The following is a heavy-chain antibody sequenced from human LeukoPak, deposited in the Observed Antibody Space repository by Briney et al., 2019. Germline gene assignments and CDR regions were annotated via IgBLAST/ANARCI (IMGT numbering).Heavy chain of an antibody. J-gene: IGHJ3*02. CDR2: ISYDGSNK. CDR3: ARDSGVVVIFSDAFDI. Sequence: GGSLRLSCAASGFTFSSYAMHWVRQAPGKGLEWVAVISYDGSNKYYADSVKGRFTISRDNSKNTLYLQMNSLRAEDTAVYYCARDSGVVVIFSDAFDIWGQGTMVTVSS. CDR1: GFTFSSYA. V-gene: IGHV3-30*04. D-gene: IGHD3-22*01.